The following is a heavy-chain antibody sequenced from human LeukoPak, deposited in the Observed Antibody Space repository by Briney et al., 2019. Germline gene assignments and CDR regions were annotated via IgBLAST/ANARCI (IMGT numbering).Heavy chain of an antibody. V-gene: IGHV3-48*01. CDR1: GFTFSSYS. J-gene: IGHJ4*02. CDR3: ARATQLWFVDF. Sequence: PGGSLRLSCTASGFTFSSYSLNWVRQAPGKGLEWVSYLSSGSHTIYYADSVKGRFTISRDNAKNSLYLQMNSLRAEDTAVYYCARATQLWFVDFRGQGTLVTVSS. D-gene: IGHD5-18*01. CDR2: LSSGSHTI.